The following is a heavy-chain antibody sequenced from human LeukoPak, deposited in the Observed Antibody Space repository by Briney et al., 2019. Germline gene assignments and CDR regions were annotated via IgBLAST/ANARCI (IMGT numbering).Heavy chain of an antibody. Sequence: PGGSLRLSCAASGFTFSDHGMSWVRQAPGKGLEWVSGISHSGGTTYYADSVKGRFTSSRDSSKNILYLQMNSLRAEDTAVHYCAKDRCSNGVGCYYYYMDVWGKGTSVTISS. D-gene: IGHD2-8*01. V-gene: IGHV3-23*01. CDR3: AKDRCSNGVGCYYYYMDV. J-gene: IGHJ6*03. CDR2: ISHSGGTT. CDR1: GFTFSDHG.